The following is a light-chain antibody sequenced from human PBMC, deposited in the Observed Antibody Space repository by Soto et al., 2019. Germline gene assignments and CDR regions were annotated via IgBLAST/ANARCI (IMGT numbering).Light chain of an antibody. CDR2: DAS. J-gene: IGKJ4*01. CDR1: QSVSSY. CDR3: QQRSNWPALT. V-gene: IGKV3-11*01. Sequence: EIALTQSPATLSLSPGERATHACRASQSVSSYLAWYQQKPGQDPRLLIYDASNRATGIPARFSGSGSGTDFTLTISSLEPEDFAVYYCQQRSNWPALTFGGGTKVEIK.